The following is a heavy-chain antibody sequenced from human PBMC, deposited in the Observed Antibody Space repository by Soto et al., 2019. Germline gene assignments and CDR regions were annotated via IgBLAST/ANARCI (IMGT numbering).Heavy chain of an antibody. CDR1: GGSISSSTYY. V-gene: IGHV4-39*02. CDR2: IYYNGNT. D-gene: IGHD4-17*01. Sequence: SETLSLTCTVSGGSISSSTYYWGWIRQSPGTGLEWIGSIYYNGNTYYNPSLESRVTISVDTSKNQFSLKLTSVTAADTAVYYCARDDDYEDNGLDSWGQGTLVTVSS. CDR3: ARDDDYEDNGLDS. J-gene: IGHJ5*01.